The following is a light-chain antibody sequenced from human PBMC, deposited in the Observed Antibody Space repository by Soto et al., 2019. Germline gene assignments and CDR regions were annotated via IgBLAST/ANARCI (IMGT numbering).Light chain of an antibody. Sequence: EVMLTQSPGTLSLSPGERATLSCRASQSVSSNDLAWYQQKSGQAPRLLIYGASNRATGIPDRLSGSGSGTDFTLTSRRLEPEDFAVSYCQKDDTSPRWFGQGTKVEF. V-gene: IGKV3-20*01. CDR1: QSVSSND. CDR2: GAS. CDR3: QKDDTSPRW. J-gene: IGKJ1*01.